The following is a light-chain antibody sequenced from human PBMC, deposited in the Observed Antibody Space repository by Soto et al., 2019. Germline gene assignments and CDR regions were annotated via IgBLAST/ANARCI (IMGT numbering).Light chain of an antibody. CDR3: SSYASGNTLYV. V-gene: IGLV2-14*03. CDR2: DVT. CDR1: SSDIGGYDF. J-gene: IGLJ1*01. Sequence: QSVLTQPASVSGSPGQSLTISCAGTSSDIGGYDFVSWYQQHQGKAPKLILYDVTNRPSGVSNRFSGSKSGNTASLTISGLQAEDEADYYCSSYASGNTLYVFGPGTKVTVL.